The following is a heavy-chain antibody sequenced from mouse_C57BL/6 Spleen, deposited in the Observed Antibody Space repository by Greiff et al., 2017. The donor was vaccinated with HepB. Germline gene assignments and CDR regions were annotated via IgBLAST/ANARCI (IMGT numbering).Heavy chain of an antibody. D-gene: IGHD3-3*01. CDR3: ARGDVYFDV. CDR2: IYPGSGNT. Sequence: QVQLQQSGAELVRPGASVKLSCKASGYTFTDYYINWVKQRPGQGLEWIARIYPGSGNTYYNEKFKGKATLTAEKSSSTAYMQLSSLTSEDAAVYFCARGDVYFDVWGTGTTVTVSS. J-gene: IGHJ1*03. CDR1: GYTFTDYY. V-gene: IGHV1-76*01.